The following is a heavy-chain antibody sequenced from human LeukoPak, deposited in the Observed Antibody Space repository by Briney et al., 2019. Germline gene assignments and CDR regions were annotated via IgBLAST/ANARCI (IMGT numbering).Heavy chain of an antibody. CDR1: GFTFRNYA. CDR3: AKRHIAALGGDAFDA. D-gene: IGHD5-12*01. J-gene: IGHJ3*01. V-gene: IGHV3-23*01. CDR2: ISASGGTP. Sequence: GGSLRLSRAASGFTFRNYAMSWVRQAPGKGLGWVSAISASGGTPYYADSVKGRFTISRDSSQNTLYLQMNSLRAEDTAVYYCAKRHIAALGGDAFDAWGQGTMVTVSS.